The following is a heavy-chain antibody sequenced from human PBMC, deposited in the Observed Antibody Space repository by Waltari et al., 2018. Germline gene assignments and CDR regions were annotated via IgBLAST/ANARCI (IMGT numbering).Heavy chain of an antibody. D-gene: IGHD3-10*01. CDR1: GGSMSNYY. CDR3: ARGWRSPLST. V-gene: IGHV4-59*08. CDR2: IDHSGNT. Sequence: QVQLQESGPGLVKPSETLSLPCSVSGGSMSNYYWSWIRQPPGKGLEWIGYIDHSGNTNYNPSLKSRVTISIDTSKNQFSLKLISVTAADTAVYYCARGWRSPLSTWGQGMLVTVSS. J-gene: IGHJ5*02.